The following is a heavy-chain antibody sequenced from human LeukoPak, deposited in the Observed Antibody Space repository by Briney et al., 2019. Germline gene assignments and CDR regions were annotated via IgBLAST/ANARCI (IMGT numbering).Heavy chain of an antibody. Sequence: ESLSLTCTLSGGSISSYYCSWIRQPPGEGRESIGYIYDIGTTNYNPSLKSRVTISVGTSKYQFSLKLSSVTAADTAVYYCARQWYSSGLNWFDHWGQGTLVTVSS. CDR2: IYDIGTT. J-gene: IGHJ5*02. CDR1: GGSISSYY. D-gene: IGHD6-19*01. CDR3: ARQWYSSGLNWFDH. V-gene: IGHV4-59*08.